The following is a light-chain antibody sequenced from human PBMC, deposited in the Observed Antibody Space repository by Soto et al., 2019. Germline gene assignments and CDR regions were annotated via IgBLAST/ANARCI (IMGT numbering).Light chain of an antibody. CDR3: CFLSGSNTLV. J-gene: IGLJ2*01. V-gene: IGLV2-11*01. Sequence: QSVLTQPRSVSGSPGQSVTISCTGTNSDVGGYNYVSWYQQHPDKAPKVMIYDVSKRPSGVPDRFSGSKSGNTASLTISGLPAEDEGDYFCCFLSGSNTLVFGGGTKLTVL. CDR2: DVS. CDR1: NSDVGGYNY.